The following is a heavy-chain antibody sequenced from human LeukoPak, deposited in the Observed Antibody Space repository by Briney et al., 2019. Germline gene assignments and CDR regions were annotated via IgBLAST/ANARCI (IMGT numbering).Heavy chain of an antibody. D-gene: IGHD1-26*01. Sequence: PGGSLRLSCAACGFTFSDHYMDWVRQAPGKGLEWVGRTRNKANSYTTEYAASVKGRFTISRDDSKNSLYLQMNSLKTEDTAVYYCATRSGSYGPGFDYWGQGTLVTVSS. J-gene: IGHJ4*02. CDR1: GFTFSDHY. V-gene: IGHV3-72*01. CDR2: TRNKANSYTT. CDR3: ATRSGSYGPGFDY.